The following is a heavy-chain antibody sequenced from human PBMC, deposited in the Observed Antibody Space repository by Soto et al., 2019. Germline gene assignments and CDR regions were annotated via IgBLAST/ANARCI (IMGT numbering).Heavy chain of an antibody. V-gene: IGHV4-39*01. D-gene: IGHD4-17*01. Sequence: QLQLQESGPGLVKPSETLSLTCTVSGGSISSSSYYWGWIRQPPGKGLEWIGSIYYSGSTYYNPSLKSRVTISVDTSKNQFSLKLSSVTAADTAVYYCARSTVTTSPYYFDYWGQGTLVTVSS. CDR1: GGSISSSSYY. CDR3: ARSTVTTSPYYFDY. J-gene: IGHJ4*02. CDR2: IYYSGST.